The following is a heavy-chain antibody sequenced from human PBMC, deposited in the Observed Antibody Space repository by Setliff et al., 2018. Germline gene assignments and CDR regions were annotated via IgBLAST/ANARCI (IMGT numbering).Heavy chain of an antibody. CDR2: VYNSGTT. D-gene: IGHD2-2*01. Sequence: LSLTCDVSGGAIRSSFWTWIRQSPGKGLEWIGYVYNSGTTSYNPSLKVRLTMSMDTSRSQFSLRLRSVTATDTAVYYCARLTSSTNSYDSGGQGRLVTVSS. J-gene: IGHJ4*02. CDR3: ARLTSSTNSYDS. V-gene: IGHV4-59*12. CDR1: GGAIRSSF.